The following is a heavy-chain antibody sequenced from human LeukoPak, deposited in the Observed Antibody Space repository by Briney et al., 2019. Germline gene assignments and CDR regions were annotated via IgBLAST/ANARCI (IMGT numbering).Heavy chain of an antibody. CDR2: LYYSGGT. J-gene: IGHJ5*02. Sequence: SETLSLTCTVSGGSISSSSYYWGWIRQPPGKGLEWIGSLYYSGGTYYNPSLKSRVTISVDTSKNQFSLRLSSVTAADTAVYYCARLQYCSGTSCYWFDPWGQGTLVTVSS. D-gene: IGHD2-2*01. CDR3: ARLQYCSGTSCYWFDP. CDR1: GGSISSSSYY. V-gene: IGHV4-39*07.